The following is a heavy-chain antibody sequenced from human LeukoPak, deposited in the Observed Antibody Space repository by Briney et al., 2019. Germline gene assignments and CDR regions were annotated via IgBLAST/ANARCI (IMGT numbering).Heavy chain of an antibody. D-gene: IGHD2-21*02. Sequence: SVKVSCKASGGTFSSYAISWVRQAPGQGLEWMGGIIPIFGTANYTQKFQGRVTITADESTSTAYMELSSLRSEDTAVYYCARVPLAYCGGDCWFDPWGQGTLVTVSS. V-gene: IGHV1-69*13. J-gene: IGHJ5*02. CDR2: IIPIFGTA. CDR3: ARVPLAYCGGDCWFDP. CDR1: GGTFSSYA.